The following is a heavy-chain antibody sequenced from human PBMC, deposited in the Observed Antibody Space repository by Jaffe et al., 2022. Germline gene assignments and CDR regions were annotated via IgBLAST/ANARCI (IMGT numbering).Heavy chain of an antibody. CDR1: GGSTASYY. CDR3: ARALPLGFGDPSTHYFDS. V-gene: IGHV4-59*13. J-gene: IGHJ4*02. CDR2: IDSSGRN. D-gene: IGHD3-10*01. Sequence: QVQLQESGPGLVKPSETLSLTCSVFGGSTASYYWSWIRQPPGKGLEWIGYIDSSGRNNYNPSVKTRVTLSLDTANNHFSLRLASATTSDTAVYYCARALPLGFGDPSTHYFDSWGQGALVTVSS.